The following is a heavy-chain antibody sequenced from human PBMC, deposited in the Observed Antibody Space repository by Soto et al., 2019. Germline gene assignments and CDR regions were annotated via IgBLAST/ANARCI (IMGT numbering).Heavy chain of an antibody. CDR2: IYWNDDK. J-gene: IGHJ2*01. V-gene: IGHV2-5*01. D-gene: IGHD2-21*01. CDR3: AHRDGIVSDWYFDL. CDR1: GVSLSPSGVG. Sequence: IFSKESGPTLVKPTQTLTLTCTFSGVSLSPSGVGVGWVREPPGNALEWLALIYWNDDKRYSPSLKSRLTITKDTSKNQVVLTMTNMDPVDTATYYSAHRDGIVSDWYFDLWGRGTLVTVSS.